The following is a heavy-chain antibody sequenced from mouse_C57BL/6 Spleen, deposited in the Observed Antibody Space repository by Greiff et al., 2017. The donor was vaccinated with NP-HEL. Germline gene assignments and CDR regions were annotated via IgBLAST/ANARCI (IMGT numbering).Heavy chain of an antibody. Sequence: EVKLQQSGPGLVKPSQSLSLTCSVTGYSITSGYYWNWIRQFPGNKLEWMGYISYDGSNNYNPSLKNRISITRDTSKNQFFLKLNSVTTEDTATYYCARGGYYYGSSYKVDYFDYWGQGTTLTVSS. V-gene: IGHV3-6*01. CDR1: GYSITSGYY. J-gene: IGHJ2*01. CDR3: ARGGYYYGSSYKVDYFDY. CDR2: ISYDGSN. D-gene: IGHD1-1*01.